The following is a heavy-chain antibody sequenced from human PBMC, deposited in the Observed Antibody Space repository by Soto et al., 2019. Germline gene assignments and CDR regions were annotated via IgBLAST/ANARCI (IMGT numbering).Heavy chain of an antibody. CDR2: MNPNSGNT. D-gene: IGHD3-3*01. V-gene: IGHV1-8*01. J-gene: IGHJ6*03. CDR1: GYTFTSYD. CDR3: ARDRYDFLSGYYTGRNYYMDV. Sequence: ASVKVSCKASGYTFTSYDINWVRQATGQGLEWMGWMNPNSGNTGYAQKFQGRVTMTRNTSISTAYMELSSLRSEDTAVYYCARDRYDFLSGYYTGRNYYMDVWGKGTTVTGSS.